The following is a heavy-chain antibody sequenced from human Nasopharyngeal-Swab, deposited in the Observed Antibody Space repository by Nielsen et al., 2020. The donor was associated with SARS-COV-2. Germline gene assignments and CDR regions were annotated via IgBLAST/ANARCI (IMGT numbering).Heavy chain of an antibody. Sequence: GESLKISCAASGFTFSTYGMNWVRQAPGKGLEWVSSISGTSSYIYYADSVKGRFTISRDNAKNSLYLQMKSLRAEDTAVYYCARGCSSTTCYVSGWGQGTLVTVSS. D-gene: IGHD2/OR15-2a*01. J-gene: IGHJ4*02. V-gene: IGHV3-21*01. CDR2: ISGTSSYI. CDR3: ARGCSSTTCYVSG. CDR1: GFTFSTYG.